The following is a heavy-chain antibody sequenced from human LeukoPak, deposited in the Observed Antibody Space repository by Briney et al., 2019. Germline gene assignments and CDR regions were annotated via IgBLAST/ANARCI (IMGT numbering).Heavy chain of an antibody. V-gene: IGHV3-23*01. D-gene: IGHD3-22*01. CDR1: GFTFSSYA. CDR2: MTNSGGNT. CDR3: ASYDSSGYYLYRYFSY. J-gene: IGHJ4*02. Sequence: GGSLRLSCEASGFTFSSYAMSWVRQARGKGLEWVSVMTNSGGNTYYADCVKGRLTISRDNSKSALYLQMNSLRAEDTAVYYCASYDSSGYYLYRYFSYWGQGTLVTVSS.